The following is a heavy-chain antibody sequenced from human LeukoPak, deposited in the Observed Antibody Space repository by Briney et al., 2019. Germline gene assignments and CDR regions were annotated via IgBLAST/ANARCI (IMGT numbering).Heavy chain of an antibody. Sequence: SETLCLSCTVSGGSISSSSYYWGWIRQPPGKGRESIGSIYYSGSTYYNPSLKSRVTISVDTSKNQYSLKLSSVTAADTAVYYCARRISSSWYYFDYWGQGTLVTVSS. CDR2: IYYSGST. V-gene: IGHV4-39*01. CDR1: GGSISSSSYY. CDR3: ARRISSSWYYFDY. J-gene: IGHJ4*02. D-gene: IGHD6-13*01.